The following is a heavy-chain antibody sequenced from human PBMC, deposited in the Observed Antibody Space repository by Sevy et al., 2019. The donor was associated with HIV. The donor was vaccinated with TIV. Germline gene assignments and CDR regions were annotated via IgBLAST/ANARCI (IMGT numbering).Heavy chain of an antibody. CDR1: GFSFSSYS. J-gene: IGHJ4*02. CDR3: ARDDHWAFDY. CDR2: ISSGSGTL. Sequence: GGSLRLSCVTSGFSFSSYSMNWVRQAPGKGLEWVSYISSGSGTLRNEDAVKGRITISRDNAKNSLFRQMNRLRAEDTAVYYCARDDHWAFDYWGEGALVTVSS. V-gene: IGHV3-48*01. D-gene: IGHD7-27*01.